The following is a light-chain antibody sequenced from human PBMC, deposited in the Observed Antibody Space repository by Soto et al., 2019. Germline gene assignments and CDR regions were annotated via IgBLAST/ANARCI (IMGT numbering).Light chain of an antibody. V-gene: IGKV3-20*01. CDR2: GAS. J-gene: IGKJ2*01. CDR1: QSVSSSY. Sequence: EIVLTQSPGTLSLSPGERATLSCRASQSVSSSYLAWYQQKPGQAPRLLIYGASSTATGTPDRFSGGGSGRDFTLTISRLEPVDFAVYYCEQYGSSPPYTFGQGTKLEIK. CDR3: EQYGSSPPYT.